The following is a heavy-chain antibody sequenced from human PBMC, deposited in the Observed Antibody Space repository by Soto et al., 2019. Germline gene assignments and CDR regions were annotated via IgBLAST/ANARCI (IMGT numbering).Heavy chain of an antibody. CDR3: AARDSSGYSAFDI. J-gene: IGHJ3*02. CDR2: IYHSGST. Sequence: NPSETLSLTCAVSGGSISSGGYSWSWIRQPPGKGLEWIGYIYHSGSTYYNPSLKSRVTISVDRSKNQFSLKLSSVTAADTAVYYCAARDSSGYSAFDIWGQGTMVTVSS. V-gene: IGHV4-30-2*01. CDR1: GGSISSGGYS. D-gene: IGHD3-22*01.